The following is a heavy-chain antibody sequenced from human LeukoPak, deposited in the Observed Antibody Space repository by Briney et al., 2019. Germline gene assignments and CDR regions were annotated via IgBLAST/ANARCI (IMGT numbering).Heavy chain of an antibody. J-gene: IGHJ4*02. V-gene: IGHV1-3*01. CDR3: ASLGSSSWYLDY. D-gene: IGHD6-13*01. CDR1: GYTFTSYA. CDR2: INAGNGNT. Sequence: ASVKVSCEASGYTFTSYAMHWVRQAPGQRLEWMGWINAGNGNTKYSQKFQGRVTITRDTSASTAYMELSSLRSEDTAVYYCASLGSSSWYLDYWGQGTLVTVSS.